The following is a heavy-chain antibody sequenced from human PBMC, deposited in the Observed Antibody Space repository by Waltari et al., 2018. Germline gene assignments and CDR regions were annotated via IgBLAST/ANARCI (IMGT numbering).Heavy chain of an antibody. D-gene: IGHD3-3*01. Sequence: QVQLQQWGAGLLKPSETLSLTCAVYGGSFSGYYWSWIRQPPGKGLEWIGEINHSGSTNYNPSLKSRVTISVDTSKNQCSLKLSSVTAADTAVYYCARGVHGYDFWSGYYALLDYWGQGTLVTVSS. CDR1: GGSFSGYY. CDR3: ARGVHGYDFWSGYYALLDY. CDR2: INHSGST. V-gene: IGHV4-34*01. J-gene: IGHJ4*02.